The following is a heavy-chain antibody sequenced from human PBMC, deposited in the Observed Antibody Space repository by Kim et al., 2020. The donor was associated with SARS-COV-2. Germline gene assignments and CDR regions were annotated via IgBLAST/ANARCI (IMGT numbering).Heavy chain of an antibody. D-gene: IGHD3-3*01. J-gene: IGHJ4*02. Sequence: TNYAQKLQGRVTMTTDPSTSTAYMELRSLRSDDTAVYYCARDRVFFFDYWGQGTLVTVSS. CDR3: ARDRVFFFDY. V-gene: IGHV1-18*01. CDR2: T.